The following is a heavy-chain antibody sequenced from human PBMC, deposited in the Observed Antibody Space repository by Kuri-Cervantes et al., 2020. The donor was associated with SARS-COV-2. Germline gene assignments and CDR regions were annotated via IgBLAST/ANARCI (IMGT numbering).Heavy chain of an antibody. J-gene: IGHJ5*02. Sequence: GGSLRLSCAASGFTFSSYAMSWVRQAPGKGLEWVSAISGSGGSTYYADSVKGRFTISRDNSKNTLYLQMNSLRAEDTAVYYCARGPLYSSSWYDWFDPWGQGTPVTVSS. V-gene: IGHV3-23*01. CDR3: ARGPLYSSSWYDWFDP. CDR1: GFTFSSYA. CDR2: ISGSGGST. D-gene: IGHD6-13*01.